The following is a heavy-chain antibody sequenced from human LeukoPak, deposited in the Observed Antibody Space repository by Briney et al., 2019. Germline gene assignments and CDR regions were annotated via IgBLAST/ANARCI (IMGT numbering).Heavy chain of an antibody. V-gene: IGHV4-34*01. CDR1: GGSFSGYY. CDR3: ARGHGGSSDHKTLALYYFDY. J-gene: IGHJ4*02. D-gene: IGHD2-2*01. CDR2: INHSGST. Sequence: SETLSLTCAVYGGSFSGYYWSWIRQPPGKGLEWIGEINHSGSTNYNPSLKSRVTISVDTSKNQFSLKLSSVTAADTAVYYCARGHGGSSDHKTLALYYFDYWGQGTLVTVSS.